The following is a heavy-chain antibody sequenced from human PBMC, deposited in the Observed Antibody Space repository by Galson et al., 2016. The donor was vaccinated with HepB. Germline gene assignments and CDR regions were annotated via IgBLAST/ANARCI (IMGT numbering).Heavy chain of an antibody. V-gene: IGHV4-59*08. D-gene: IGHD4-17*01. CDR1: GVSLNSYF. J-gene: IGHJ6*02. CDR3: ARLAMPTTVINYYYGLDV. Sequence: SETLSLTCTVSGVSLNSYFWSWIRQSPGKGLEWIGNIFYSGSIKYNPSLESRVTMSVYTSKNQFTLRLSSVTAADTAVYYCARLAMPTTVINYYYGLDVWGQGTTVTVSS. CDR2: IFYSGSI.